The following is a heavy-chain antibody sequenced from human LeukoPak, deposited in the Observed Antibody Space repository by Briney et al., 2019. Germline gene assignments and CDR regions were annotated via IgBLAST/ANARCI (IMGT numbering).Heavy chain of an antibody. CDR3: ARDRRVYLRDAMDV. V-gene: IGHV3-30*04. CDR1: GFTFSSYA. J-gene: IGHJ6*03. CDR2: ISYDGSNK. D-gene: IGHD6-25*01. Sequence: PGGSLRLSCAASGFTFSSYAMHWVRQAPGKGLEWVAVISYDGSNKYYADFVKGRFTISRDNSKNTLYLQMNSLRAEDTAVYYCARDRRVYLRDAMDVWGKGTTVTVSS.